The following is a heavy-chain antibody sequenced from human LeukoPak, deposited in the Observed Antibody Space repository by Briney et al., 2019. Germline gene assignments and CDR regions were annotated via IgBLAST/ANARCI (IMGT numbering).Heavy chain of an antibody. CDR2: INHSGST. D-gene: IGHD3-9*01. Sequence: SETLSLTCAVYGGSFSGYYWSWIRQPPGKGLEWIGEINHSGSTNYNPSLKSRVTISVDTSKNQFSLKLSSVTAADTAVYYCARGDYDILTGFDYWGQGTLVTVSS. CDR1: GGSFSGYY. V-gene: IGHV4-34*01. J-gene: IGHJ4*02. CDR3: ARGDYDILTGFDY.